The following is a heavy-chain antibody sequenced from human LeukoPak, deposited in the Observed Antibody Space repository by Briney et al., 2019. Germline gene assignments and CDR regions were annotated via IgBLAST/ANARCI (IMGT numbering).Heavy chain of an antibody. CDR1: GGSVSSYY. CDR3: ARGWASGSYYNY. J-gene: IGHJ4*02. V-gene: IGHV4-59*02. CDR2: IYYSGST. Sequence: SETLSLTCTVSGGSVSSYYWNWIRQPPGKGLEWIGYIYYSGSTNYNPSLRRRVTISVDTSKNQFSLKLSSVTAADTAVYYCARGWASGSYYNYWGQGTLVTVYS. D-gene: IGHD1-26*01.